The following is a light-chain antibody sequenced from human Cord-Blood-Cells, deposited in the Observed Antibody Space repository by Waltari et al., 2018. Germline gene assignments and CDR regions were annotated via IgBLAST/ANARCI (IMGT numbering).Light chain of an antibody. CDR3: CSYEGSYV. CDR2: DVS. J-gene: IGLJ1*01. Sequence: QSALTQPRSVSGSPGQSVTISCTGTSSDVGGYNYVSWYQQHPGKAPKLMLYDVSKRPSGVPDRFSGSKSGNTASLTISGLQAEDEADYYCCSYEGSYVFGTGTKVTVL. V-gene: IGLV2-11*01. CDR1: SSDVGGYNY.